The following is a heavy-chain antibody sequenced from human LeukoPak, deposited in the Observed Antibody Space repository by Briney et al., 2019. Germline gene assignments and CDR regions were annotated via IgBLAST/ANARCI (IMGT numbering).Heavy chain of an antibody. V-gene: IGHV3-7*03. CDR1: GFTFSNSW. D-gene: IGHD3-16*01. J-gene: IGHJ6*02. Sequence: GGSLRLSCAASGFTFSNSWMNWARQAPGKGLEWVASINHNGNVNYYVDSVKGRFTISRDNAKNSLYLQMSNLRAEDTAVYFCARGGGLDVWGQGTTVTVSS. CDR2: INHNGNVN. CDR3: ARGGGLDV.